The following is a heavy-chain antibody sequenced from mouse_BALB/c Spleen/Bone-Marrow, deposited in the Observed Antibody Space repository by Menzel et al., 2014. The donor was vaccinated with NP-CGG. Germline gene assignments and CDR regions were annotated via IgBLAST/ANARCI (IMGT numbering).Heavy chain of an antibody. CDR3: ARLGYYGYFDY. CDR2: INPESSTI. V-gene: IGHV4-1*02. CDR1: GFDFSRYW. J-gene: IGHJ2*01. D-gene: IGHD2-3*01. Sequence: DVKLVESGGGLVQPGGSLKLSCAASGFDFSRYWMSWVRQAPGKGLEWIGEINPESSTINYTPSLKDKSIITRDNAKNTLYRQMSKVRSEDTSLYYCARLGYYGYFDYWGQGTTLTVSS.